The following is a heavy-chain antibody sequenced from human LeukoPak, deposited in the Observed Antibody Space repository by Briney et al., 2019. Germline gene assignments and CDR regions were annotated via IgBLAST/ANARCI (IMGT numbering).Heavy chain of an antibody. CDR2: IRYDGSSA. V-gene: IGHV3-74*01. J-gene: IGHJ5*02. CDR3: AKSDWFDP. CDR1: GFTCKNYW. Sequence: GGSLRLSCATSGFTCKNYWMSWLRQAPGKGLVWVSRIRYDGSSATYAESVKGRFTISRDNARNTLHLQMNSLRVDDTGVYYRAKSDWFDPCGRGILVTVSS.